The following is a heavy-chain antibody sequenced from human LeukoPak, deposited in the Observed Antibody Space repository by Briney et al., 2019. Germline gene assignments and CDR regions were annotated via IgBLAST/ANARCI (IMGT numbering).Heavy chain of an antibody. CDR1: GFTFSIYW. CDR3: ARDEDWSGYYGAFDI. V-gene: IGHV3-74*01. J-gene: IGHJ3*02. Sequence: GSLRLSCAASGFTFSIYWMRWVRQAPGKGLVWVSRINSDGSSTSYADSVKGRFTISRDNAKNTLYLQMNSLRAEDTAVYYCARDEDWSGYYGAFDIWGQGTMVTVSS. D-gene: IGHD3-3*01. CDR2: INSDGSST.